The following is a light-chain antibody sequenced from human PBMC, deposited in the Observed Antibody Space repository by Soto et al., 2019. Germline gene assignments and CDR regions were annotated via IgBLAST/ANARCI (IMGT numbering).Light chain of an antibody. CDR2: GSS. Sequence: EILFTQSPGTLSLSPGERATLSFRASQKISTNLAWFQRKAGQPPRLLIYGSSTRATGVPDRFSGSGSGTEFALIISSLQSEDVAVYYCQQYSNWPPAITFGQGTRLEIK. CDR1: QKISTN. CDR3: QQYSNWPPAIT. J-gene: IGKJ5*01. V-gene: IGKV3-15*01.